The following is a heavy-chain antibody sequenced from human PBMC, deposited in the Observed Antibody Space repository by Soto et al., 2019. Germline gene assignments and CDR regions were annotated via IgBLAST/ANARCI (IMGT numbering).Heavy chain of an antibody. CDR1: GYTFTSYD. CDR3: ARGDSSSWKWYYYGMDV. D-gene: IGHD6-13*01. CDR2: MNPNSGNT. J-gene: IGHJ6*02. Sequence: ASVKVSCKASGYTFTSYDINWVRQATGQGLEWMGWMNPNSGNTGYAQKFQGRVTMTRNTSISTAYMELSSLRSEDTAVYYCARGDSSSWKWYYYGMDVWGQGTRVTVSS. V-gene: IGHV1-8*01.